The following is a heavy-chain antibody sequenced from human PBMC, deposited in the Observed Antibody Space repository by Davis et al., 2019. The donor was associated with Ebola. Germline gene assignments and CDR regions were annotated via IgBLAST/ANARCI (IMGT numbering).Heavy chain of an antibody. V-gene: IGHV4-39*01. CDR1: GGSISSYY. J-gene: IGHJ4*02. CDR3: ARRRPMITFDY. Sequence: SETLSLTCTVSGGSISSYYWGWIRQPPGKGLEWIGSIYYSGSTYYNPSLKSRVTISVDTSKNQFSLKLSSVTAADTAVYYCARRRPMITFDYWGQGTLVTVSS. CDR2: IYYSGST. D-gene: IGHD3-16*01.